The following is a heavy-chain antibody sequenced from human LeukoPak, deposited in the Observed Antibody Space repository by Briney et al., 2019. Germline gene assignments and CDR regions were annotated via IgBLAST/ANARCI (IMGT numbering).Heavy chain of an antibody. CDR2: MDYSGST. Sequence: PSETLSLSCTVSGGSISSSYWSWIRQPPGKGLEWIGYMDYSGSTNYNPSLKSRVTISVDTSKNQFSLKLSSVTAADTAVYYCARRYYDFWSGYLFDYWGQGTLVTVSS. D-gene: IGHD3-3*01. V-gene: IGHV4-59*12. CDR3: ARRYYDFWSGYLFDY. J-gene: IGHJ4*02. CDR1: GGSISSSY.